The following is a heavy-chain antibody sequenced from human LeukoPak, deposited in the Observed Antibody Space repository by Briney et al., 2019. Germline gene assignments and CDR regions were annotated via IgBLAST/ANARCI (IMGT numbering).Heavy chain of an antibody. CDR1: GGSISNYY. CDR3: AREELTGYGVDY. D-gene: IGHD3-9*01. J-gene: IGHJ4*02. Sequence: SETLSLTCSVSGGSISNYYWGWIRQPPGKGLEWIGYIYYSGSTNYNPSLKSRVTISLDTSKNQLSLKLSSVTAADTAVYYCAREELTGYGVDYWGQGILVTVSS. CDR2: IYYSGST. V-gene: IGHV4-59*01.